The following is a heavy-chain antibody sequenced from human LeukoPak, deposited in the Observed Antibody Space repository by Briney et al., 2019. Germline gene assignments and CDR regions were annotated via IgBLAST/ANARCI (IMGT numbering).Heavy chain of an antibody. V-gene: IGHV1-2*02. CDR1: GYTFTGYY. CDR2: INPNSGGT. CDR3: AMERWIQLWLFDYYYGMDV. Sequence: ASVKVSCKASGYTFTGYYMHWVRQAPGQELEWMGWINPNSGGTNYAQKFQGRVTMTRDTSISTAYMELSRLRSDDTAVYYCAMERWIQLWLFDYYYGMDVWGQGTTVTVSS. J-gene: IGHJ6*02. D-gene: IGHD5-18*01.